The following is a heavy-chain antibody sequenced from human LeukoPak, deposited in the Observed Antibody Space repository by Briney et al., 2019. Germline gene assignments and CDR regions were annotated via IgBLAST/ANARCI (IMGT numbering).Heavy chain of an antibody. CDR1: GGSISNSY. D-gene: IGHD1-26*01. CDR3: ARGDASGRPGIGFDF. J-gene: IGHJ4*02. V-gene: IGHV4-59*01. CDR2: FHDSEST. Sequence: SETLSLTCTVSGGSISNSYWSWIRQPPGKGREGIGFFHDSESTNYNPSLKSRVSISLDTSKNQVSLWLSSVTAADTAVYYCARGDASGRPGIGFDFWGQGTLVTVSS.